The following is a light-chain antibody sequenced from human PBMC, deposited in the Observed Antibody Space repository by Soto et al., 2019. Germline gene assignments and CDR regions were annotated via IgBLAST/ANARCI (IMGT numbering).Light chain of an antibody. Sequence: QSALTQPPSASGSPGQSITTSCTGTSSDIGGYNYVSWYQQHPGKAPKLIIYEVSKRPSGVPDRFSGSKSGNTASLTVSGLQAEDEADYYCTSYAGSNNLVFAGGTQLTVL. J-gene: IGLJ3*02. CDR3: TSYAGSNNLV. V-gene: IGLV2-8*01. CDR1: SSDIGGYNY. CDR2: EVS.